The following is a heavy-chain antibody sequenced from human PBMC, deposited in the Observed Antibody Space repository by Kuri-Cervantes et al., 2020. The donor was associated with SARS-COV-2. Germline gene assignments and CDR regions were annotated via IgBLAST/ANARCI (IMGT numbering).Heavy chain of an antibody. J-gene: IGHJ6*02. CDR1: GYSISSGYY. D-gene: IGHD6-13*01. CDR2: IYHSGST. CDR3: ARDLVQAGMDV. V-gene: IGHV4-38-2*02. Sequence: ESLKISCAVSGYSISSGYYWGWIRQPPGKGLEWIGSIYHSGSTYYNPSLKSRVTISVDTSKNQFSLKLSFVTAADTAVYYCARDLVQAGMDVWGQGTTVTVSS.